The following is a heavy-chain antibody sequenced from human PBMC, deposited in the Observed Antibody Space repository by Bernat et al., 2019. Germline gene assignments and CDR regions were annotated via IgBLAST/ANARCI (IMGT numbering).Heavy chain of an antibody. D-gene: IGHD3-22*01. V-gene: IGHV3-30*18. CDR3: AKERHDSSGYYVGMDV. J-gene: IGHJ6*02. Sequence: QVQLVESGGGVVQPGRSLRLSCAASGFTFSNYGMPWVRQAPGKGLGWVAVISYDGSNKYYADAVKGRFTISRDNSKNTLYLQMNSLRAEDTAVYYCAKERHDSSGYYVGMDVWGQGTTVTVSS. CDR1: GFTFSNYG. CDR2: ISYDGSNK.